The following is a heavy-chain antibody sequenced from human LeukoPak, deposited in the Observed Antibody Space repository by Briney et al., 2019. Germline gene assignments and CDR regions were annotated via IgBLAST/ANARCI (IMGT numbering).Heavy chain of an antibody. V-gene: IGHV1-8*03. D-gene: IGHD3-10*01. J-gene: IGHJ5*02. CDR1: GYTFTSYD. CDR2: MNPNSGNT. CDR3: ARGLGTMVRGVNYWFDP. Sequence: ASVKVSCKASGYTFTSYDINWVRQATGQGLEWMGWMNPNSGNTAYAQKFQGRVTITRNTSISTAYMELSSLRSEDTAVYYCARGLGTMVRGVNYWFDPWGQGTLVTVSS.